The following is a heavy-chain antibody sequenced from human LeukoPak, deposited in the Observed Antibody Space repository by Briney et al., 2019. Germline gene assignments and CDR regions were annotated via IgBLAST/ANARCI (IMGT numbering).Heavy chain of an antibody. Sequence: ASVKVSCKASGYTFTSYGISWVRQAPGQGLEWMGWISAYNGNTNYAQKLQGRVTMTTDTSTSTAYMELRSLRSDDTAVYYCARDTGLTYDFWSGAYYYGMDVWGQGTTVTVSS. J-gene: IGHJ6*02. CDR2: ISAYNGNT. V-gene: IGHV1-18*01. CDR3: ARDTGLTYDFWSGAYYYGMDV. CDR1: GYTFTSYG. D-gene: IGHD3-3*01.